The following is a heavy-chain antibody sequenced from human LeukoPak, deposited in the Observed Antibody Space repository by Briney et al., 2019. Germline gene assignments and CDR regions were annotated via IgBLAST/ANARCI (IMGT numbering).Heavy chain of an antibody. CDR3: ANDYRSGSFHDF. J-gene: IGHJ4*02. CDR1: GFAFGSYA. CDR2: ISRRDDYT. Sequence: PGGSLRLSCAASGFAFGSYAMSWVRQPPGKGLEWVSVISRRDDYTYYADSVKGRFTISRDNSKNTLYLQMNTLRAEDTAVYYCANDYRSGSFHDFWGQGTLVTVSS. V-gene: IGHV3-23*01. D-gene: IGHD3-10*01.